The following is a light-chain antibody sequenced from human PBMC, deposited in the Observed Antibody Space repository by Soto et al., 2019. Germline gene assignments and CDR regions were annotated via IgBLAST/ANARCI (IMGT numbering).Light chain of an antibody. CDR3: QQRSNWPPSIT. CDR2: DAS. J-gene: IGKJ5*01. Sequence: EIVLTQSPATLSLSPGERATLSCRASQSVSSYLAWYQQKPGQAPRLLIYDASNRATGIPARFSGSGSGTDFTLPISSLEPENFAVYYCQQRSNWPPSITFGQGTRLE. CDR1: QSVSSY. V-gene: IGKV3-11*01.